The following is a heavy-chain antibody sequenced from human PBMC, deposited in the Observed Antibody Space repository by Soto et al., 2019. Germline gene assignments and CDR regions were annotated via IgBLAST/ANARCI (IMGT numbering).Heavy chain of an antibody. V-gene: IGHV3-15*07. CDR1: GFTFSNAW. Sequence: GGSLRLSCAASGFTFSNAWMNWVRQAPGKGLEWVGRIKSKTDGGTTDYVAPVKGRFTISRDDSKNTLYLQMNSLKTEDTAVYYCARAPSSSWPYYYYGMDVWGQGTTVTVSS. CDR3: ARAPSSSWPYYYYGMDV. CDR2: IKSKTDGGTT. D-gene: IGHD6-13*01. J-gene: IGHJ6*02.